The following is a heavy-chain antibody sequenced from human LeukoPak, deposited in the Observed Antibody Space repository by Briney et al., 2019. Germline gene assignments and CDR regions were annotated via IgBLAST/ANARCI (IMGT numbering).Heavy chain of an antibody. V-gene: IGHV3-23*01. D-gene: IGHD3-10*01. CDR1: GFTFSSYA. CDR2: ISGSGGST. J-gene: IGHJ4*02. Sequence: PGGSLRLSCAASGFTFSSYAMSWVRQAPGKGLEWVSAISGSGGSTYYADSVKGRFTISRDNSKNTLYLQMNSLRAEDTAVYYCAKPDEITMVREDLFDYWGQGTLVTVSS. CDR3: AKPDEITMVREDLFDY.